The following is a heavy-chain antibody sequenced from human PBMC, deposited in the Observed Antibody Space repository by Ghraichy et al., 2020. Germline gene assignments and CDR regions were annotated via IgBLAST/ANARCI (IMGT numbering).Heavy chain of an antibody. CDR2: NSGSGGST. D-gene: IGHD2-15*01. J-gene: IGHJ6*03. V-gene: IGHV3-23*01. Sequence: GSLRLSCAASGFTFSSYAMSCVRQAPGKGLEWVSANSGSGGSTYYADSVKGRFTISRDNSKNTLYLQMNSLRAEDTAVYYCAKVYCSGGSCYSAYYYMDVWGKGTTVTVSS. CDR1: GFTFSSYA. CDR3: AKVYCSGGSCYSAYYYMDV.